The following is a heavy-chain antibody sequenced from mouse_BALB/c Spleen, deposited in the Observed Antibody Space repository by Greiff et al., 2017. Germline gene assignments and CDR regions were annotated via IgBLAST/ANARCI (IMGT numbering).Heavy chain of an antibody. J-gene: IGHJ3*01. CDR3: AKDGNYVAWFAY. D-gene: IGHD2-1*01. CDR2: INPYNDGT. V-gene: IGHV1-14*01. CDR1: GYTFTSYV. Sequence: VQLKQSGPELVKPGASVKMSCKASGYTFTSYVMHWVKQKPGQGLVWIGYINPYNDGTNYNEKFKGKITLTSDKSSSTAYMEFSSLTSEDTAVYYCAKDGNYVAWFAYWGQGTLVTVSA.